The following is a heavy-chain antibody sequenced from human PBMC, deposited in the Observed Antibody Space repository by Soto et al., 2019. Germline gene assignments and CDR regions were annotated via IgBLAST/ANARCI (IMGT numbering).Heavy chain of an antibody. V-gene: IGHV4-4*02. Sequence: SETLSLTCAVSGGSISSSNWWSWVRQPPGKGLEWIGEIYHSGSTNYNPSLKSRVTISVDKSKNQFSLKLSSVTAADTAVYYCAKEDTGRGAYFYFEYWGQGTLVSVSS. CDR2: IYHSGST. J-gene: IGHJ4*02. CDR3: AKEDTGRGAYFYFEY. D-gene: IGHD5-18*01. CDR1: GGSISSSNW.